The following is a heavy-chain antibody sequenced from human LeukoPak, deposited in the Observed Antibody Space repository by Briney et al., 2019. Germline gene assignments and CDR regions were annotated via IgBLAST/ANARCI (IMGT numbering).Heavy chain of an antibody. CDR3: ARHLSGRYVDY. CDR2: IYPGDSDT. Sequence: GASLKISCKGSGYRFTNYWIGWVRPMPGKGLEWMGIIYPGDSDTRYSPSFQGQVTISADKSISTAYLQWSRLKASDTAMYYCARHLSGRYVDYWGQGTLVTVSS. V-gene: IGHV5-51*01. D-gene: IGHD3-16*01. J-gene: IGHJ4*02. CDR1: GYRFTNYW.